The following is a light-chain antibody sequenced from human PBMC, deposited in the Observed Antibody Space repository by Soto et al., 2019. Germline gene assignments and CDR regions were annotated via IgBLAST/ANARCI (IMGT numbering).Light chain of an antibody. CDR1: SSNIGAGYD. CDR2: GNI. CDR3: QSYDRSLSGKV. Sequence: QSVLTQPPSVSGAPGQRVTISCTGSSSNIGAGYDVHWHQHLPGTAPQLLIDGNINRPSGVPDRFSGSRSGTSASLAISGLQAEDEADYYCQSYDRSLSGKVFGTGTKLTVL. J-gene: IGLJ1*01. V-gene: IGLV1-40*01.